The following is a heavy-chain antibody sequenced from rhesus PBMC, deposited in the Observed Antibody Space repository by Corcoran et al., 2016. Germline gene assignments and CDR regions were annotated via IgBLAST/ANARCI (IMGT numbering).Heavy chain of an antibody. J-gene: IGHJ4*01. Sequence: QLQLQESGPGLVKPSETLSLTCAVSGYSISSGYGWSWIRQPPGKGLEWFGYISYSGSTSYNPSLKSRVTISRDTSKNQCSLKLSSVTAADTAVYYCARDGAWTPRDYWGQGVLVTVSS. CDR2: ISYSGST. V-gene: IGHV4-122*02. CDR1: GYSISSGYG. CDR3: ARDGAWTPRDY. D-gene: IGHD1-44*02.